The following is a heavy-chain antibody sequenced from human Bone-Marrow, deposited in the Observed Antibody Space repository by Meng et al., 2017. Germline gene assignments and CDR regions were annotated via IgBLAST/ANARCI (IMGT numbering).Heavy chain of an antibody. V-gene: IGHV3-15*01. CDR2: IKSNTDGGTA. CDR1: GFYFSTAW. D-gene: IGHD3-9*01. J-gene: IGHJ4*02. Sequence: EVHLVEFGGDLVKPGGSLRLSCAASGFYFSTAWMSWVRQAPGKGLEWVGRIKSNTDGGTAEYAAPVTGRFTISRDDSKSTLYLQMSGLRIDDTGVYYCTWDDKAVSDYWGQGTLVTVSS. CDR3: TWDDKAVSDY.